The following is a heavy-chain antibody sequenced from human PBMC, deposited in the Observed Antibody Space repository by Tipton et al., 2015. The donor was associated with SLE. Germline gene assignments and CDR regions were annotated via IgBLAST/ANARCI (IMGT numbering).Heavy chain of an antibody. CDR1: GFTFSSYW. CDR3: ARDLFYGGKRAYYYGMDV. J-gene: IGHJ6*02. Sequence: RSLRLSCAASGFTFSSYWMSWVRQAPGKGLEWVSGISWNSGSIGYADSVKGRFTISRDNAKNSLYLQMNSLRAEDTALYYCARDLFYGGKRAYYYGMDVWGQGTTVTVSS. V-gene: IGHV3-9*01. CDR2: ISWNSGSI. D-gene: IGHD4/OR15-4a*01.